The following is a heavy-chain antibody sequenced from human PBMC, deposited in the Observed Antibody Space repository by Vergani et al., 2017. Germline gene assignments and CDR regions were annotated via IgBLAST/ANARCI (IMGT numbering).Heavy chain of an antibody. CDR1: GFSFKDYA. CDR2: ISGTGGFT. V-gene: IGHV3-23*01. J-gene: IGHJ6*02. D-gene: IGHD2-15*01. Sequence: EVQLLESGGDLVQSGGSLRISCAASGFSFKDYAMSWVRQAPGKGLEWVSGISGTGGFTYYADSVKGRFTISRDNSKDTLYLQMNSLRVEDTAIYYCAKARDPNCKGGNCYSYYYGLDLWGQGTTVTVSS. CDR3: AKARDPNCKGGNCYSYYYGLDL.